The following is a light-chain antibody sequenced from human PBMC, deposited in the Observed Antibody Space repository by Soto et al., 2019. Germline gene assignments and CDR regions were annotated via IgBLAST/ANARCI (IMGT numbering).Light chain of an antibody. V-gene: IGLV2-14*01. J-gene: IGLJ1*01. Sequence: QSALTQPASVSGSPGQSITISCTGTSSDVGGYNYVSWYQQHPGKAPKLMIYDVSNRPSGVSNRFSGSKSGNTASLTISVLQAEDEADYYCSSYTSRSSSTYVFGTGTKVTVL. CDR3: SSYTSRSSSTYV. CDR2: DVS. CDR1: SSDVGGYNY.